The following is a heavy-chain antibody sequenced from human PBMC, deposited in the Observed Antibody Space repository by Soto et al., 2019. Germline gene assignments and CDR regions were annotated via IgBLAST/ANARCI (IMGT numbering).Heavy chain of an antibody. Sequence: SETLSLTCTVSGGSISSYYWSWIRQPPGKGLEWIGYIYYSGSTNYNPSLKSRVTISVDTSKNQFSLKLSSVTAADTAVYYCARFLEVHKGDYLCGYYYYYMAVWGKGTTVT. D-gene: IGHD4-17*01. V-gene: IGHV4-59*01. CDR3: ARFLEVHKGDYLCGYYYYYMAV. J-gene: IGHJ6*03. CDR2: IYYSGST. CDR1: GGSISSYY.